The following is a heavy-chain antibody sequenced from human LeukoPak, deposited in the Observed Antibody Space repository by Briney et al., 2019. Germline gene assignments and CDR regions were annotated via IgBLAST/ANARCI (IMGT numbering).Heavy chain of an antibody. CDR2: IRFDGTDK. CDR3: VKDGGIIVAGKEGFDY. CDR1: GFAFRSYG. D-gene: IGHD6-19*01. Sequence: GGSLRLSCGASGFAFRSYGIHWVRQAPGKGLEWVAFIRFDGTDKYYADSVKGRFTVSRDNSKNMVYLEMNSLKPEDTAVYYCVKDGGIIVAGKEGFDYWGQGTLVTVSS. J-gene: IGHJ4*02. V-gene: IGHV3-30*02.